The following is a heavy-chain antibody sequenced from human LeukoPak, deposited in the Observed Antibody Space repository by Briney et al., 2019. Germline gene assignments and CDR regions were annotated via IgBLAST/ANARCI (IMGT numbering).Heavy chain of an antibody. CDR2: IYYSGST. V-gene: IGHV4-31*03. Sequence: SETLSLTCTVSGGSISSGGYYWSWIRQHPGKGLEWIGYIYYSGSTYYNPSLKSRVTISVDTSKNQFSLKLSSVTAADTAVYYCARVGYPEFAFDIWGQGTMVTVSS. CDR1: GGSISSGGYY. J-gene: IGHJ3*02. D-gene: IGHD2-2*03. CDR3: ARVGYPEFAFDI.